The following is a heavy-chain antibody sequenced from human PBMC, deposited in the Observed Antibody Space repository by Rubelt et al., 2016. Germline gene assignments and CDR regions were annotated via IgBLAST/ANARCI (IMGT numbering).Heavy chain of an antibody. Sequence: QVQLQQWGAGLLKPSETLSLTCAVYGGSFSGYYWSWIRQPPGKGLEWIGEINHSGSTNYNPSLTSRVTISVDTSKNQFSLKMGSVTAADTAVYYCARSVNYYYYYMDVWGKGTTVTVSS. CDR1: GGSFSGYY. CDR2: INHSGST. CDR3: ARSVNYYYYYMDV. V-gene: IGHV4-34*01. J-gene: IGHJ6*03.